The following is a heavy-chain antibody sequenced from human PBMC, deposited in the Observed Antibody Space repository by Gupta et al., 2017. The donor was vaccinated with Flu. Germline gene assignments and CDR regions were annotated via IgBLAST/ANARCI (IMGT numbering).Heavy chain of an antibody. Sequence: EVQLLESGGDLLQLGGSLRLSCAASGFPFANYAMPWVRQAPGKGLKWVSTLDSSDVQTCFAGSVKGRFTTYRDTSKSTLYMQMKNVRADATAFYHCRKCPYSYGGRYFDSWGPGTLVTASP. D-gene: IGHD2-15*01. J-gene: IGHJ5*01. CDR2: LDSSDVQT. CDR1: GFPFANYA. CDR3: RKCPYSYGGRYFDS. V-gene: IGHV3-23*01.